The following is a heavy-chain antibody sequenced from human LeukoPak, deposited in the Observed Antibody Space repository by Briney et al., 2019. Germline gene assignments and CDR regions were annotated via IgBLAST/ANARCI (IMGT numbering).Heavy chain of an antibody. V-gene: IGHV4-39*01. CDR3: ARHHSSSWYAPFDY. J-gene: IGHJ4*02. D-gene: IGHD6-13*01. CDR2: IYYSGTT. Sequence: SETLSLTCTVSGGSISSSTYYWGWIRQPPGKGLEWIGSIYYSGTTDYNPSLKSRVTISVDTSKNQFSLKLSSVTAADPAVYYCARHHSSSWYAPFDYWGQGTLVTVSS. CDR1: GGSISSSTYY.